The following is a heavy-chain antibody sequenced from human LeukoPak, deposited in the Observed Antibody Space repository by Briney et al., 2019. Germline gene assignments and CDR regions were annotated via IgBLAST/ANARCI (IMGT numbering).Heavy chain of an antibody. V-gene: IGHV3-23*01. CDR1: GFTFSSYA. Sequence: GGSLRLSCAASGFTFSSYAMSWVRRAPGKGLEWVSAISGSGGSTYYADSVKGRFTISRDNSKNTLYLQMNSLRAEDTAVYYCAKSALRLGELSSNDYWGQGTLVTVSS. CDR2: ISGSGGST. CDR3: AKSALRLGELSSNDY. J-gene: IGHJ4*02. D-gene: IGHD3-16*02.